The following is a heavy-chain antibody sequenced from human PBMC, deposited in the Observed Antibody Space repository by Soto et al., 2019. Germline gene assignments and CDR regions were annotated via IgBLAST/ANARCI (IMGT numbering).Heavy chain of an antibody. D-gene: IGHD2-21*02. CDR2: MYYSGSS. V-gene: IGHV4-39*01. CDR1: GGSISSSSYY. Sequence: QLQLQESGPGLVKPSETLSLTCTVSGGSISSSSYYWGWIRQPPGKGLEWIGSMYYSGSSFYNPSLKSRVTMSVDASRDQFSLRLSSVTAADTAIYYCVDIVVVAASHSRRYFQHWGQGALVTVSS. J-gene: IGHJ1*01. CDR3: VDIVVVAASHSRRYFQH.